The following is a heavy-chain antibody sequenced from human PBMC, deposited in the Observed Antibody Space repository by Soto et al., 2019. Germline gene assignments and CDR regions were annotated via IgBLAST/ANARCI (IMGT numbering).Heavy chain of an antibody. J-gene: IGHJ4*02. D-gene: IGHD4-4*01. Sequence: ASVKVSRKASEYTFTSYVMHWVRQAPGQSLEWIGWINAGNGHTKYSQKFQDRVTITRDTSANTAYMELSRLRSEDTAVYYCARELQGLYYFDYWGQGALVTVSS. CDR2: INAGNGHT. CDR3: ARELQGLYYFDY. V-gene: IGHV1-3*01. CDR1: EYTFTSYV.